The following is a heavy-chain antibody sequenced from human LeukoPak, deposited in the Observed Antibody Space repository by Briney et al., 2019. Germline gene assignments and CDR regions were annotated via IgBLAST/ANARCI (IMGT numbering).Heavy chain of an antibody. D-gene: IGHD7-27*01. CDR1: GFTFSDYY. CDR3: AKQANWGALDY. Sequence: GGSLRLSCAASGFTFSDYYMSWIRQAPGKGLEWVSYISSSSSYTNYADSVKGRFTISRDNAKNSLYLQMNSLRAEDTAIYYCAKQANWGALDYWGQGTLVTVSS. V-gene: IGHV3-11*03. J-gene: IGHJ4*02. CDR2: ISSSSSYT.